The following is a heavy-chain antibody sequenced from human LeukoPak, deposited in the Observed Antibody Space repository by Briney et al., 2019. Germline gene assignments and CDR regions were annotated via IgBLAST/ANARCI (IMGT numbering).Heavy chain of an antibody. V-gene: IGHV1-46*01. D-gene: IGHD6-19*01. CDR2: INPTRPTT. CDR3: ARDFRPSIAVAGSDY. J-gene: IGHJ4*02. Sequence: ASVKVSCRASGYTFTNYYMHWVRQAPGQGLEWMGIINPTRPTTVYAQKFQGRVTMTRDMSTSTVYMELSSLNSDDTAVYYCARDFRPSIAVAGSDYWGQGTLVTVSS. CDR1: GYTFTNYY.